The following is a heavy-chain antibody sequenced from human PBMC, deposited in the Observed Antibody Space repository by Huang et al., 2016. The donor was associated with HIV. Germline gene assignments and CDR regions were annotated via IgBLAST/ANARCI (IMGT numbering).Heavy chain of an antibody. CDR2: IYYSGST. V-gene: IGHV4-30-4*01. J-gene: IGHJ3*02. D-gene: IGHD3-10*01. CDR3: ASRRPVVLWFGEHAFDI. Sequence: LEWIGYIYYSGSTYYNPSLKSRVTISVDTSKNQFSLKLSSVTAADTAVYYSASRRPVVLWFGEHAFDIWGQGTMVTVSS.